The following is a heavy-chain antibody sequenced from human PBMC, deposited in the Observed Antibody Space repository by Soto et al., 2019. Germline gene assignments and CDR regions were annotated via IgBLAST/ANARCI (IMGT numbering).Heavy chain of an antibody. V-gene: IGHV4-4*02. D-gene: IGHD1-26*01. J-gene: IGHJ6*03. CDR1: SGSISSSNW. Sequence: QVQLQESGPGLVKPSGTLSLTCAVSSGSISSSNWWSWVRQPPGKGLEWIGEIYHSGSTNYSPSLKSRVTISVDKPKNQFSLTLSSVTAADTAVYYCARTSPSWVDYYYYYMDVWGKGTTVTVSS. CDR3: ARTSPSWVDYYYYYMDV. CDR2: IYHSGST.